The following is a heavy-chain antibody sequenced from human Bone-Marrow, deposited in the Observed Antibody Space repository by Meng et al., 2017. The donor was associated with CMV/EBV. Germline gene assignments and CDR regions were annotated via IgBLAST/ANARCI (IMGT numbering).Heavy chain of an antibody. Sequence: GESLKISCAASGFTFSSYGMHWVRQAPGKGLEWVAFIQYDGSNKYYADSVKGRFTISRDNSKNTLYLQMNSLRAEDTAVYYCAKESVGATDIWGQGTMVTVSS. CDR2: IQYDGSNK. CDR1: GFTFSSYG. D-gene: IGHD1-26*01. V-gene: IGHV3-30*02. J-gene: IGHJ3*02. CDR3: AKESVGATDI.